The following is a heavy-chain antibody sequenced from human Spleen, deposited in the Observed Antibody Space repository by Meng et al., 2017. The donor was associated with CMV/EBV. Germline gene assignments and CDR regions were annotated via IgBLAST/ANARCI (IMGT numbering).Heavy chain of an antibody. CDR1: GFTFNTYA. J-gene: IGHJ6*02. Sequence: GGSLRLSCTASGFTFNTYAMHWVRQAPGKGLEWVSSISSSSSYIYYADSVKGRFTISRDNAKNSLYLQMNSLRAEDTAVYYCAGIAAAGTSKAYYYGMDVWGQGTTVTVSS. D-gene: IGHD6-13*01. CDR3: AGIAAAGTSKAYYYGMDV. CDR2: ISSSSSYI. V-gene: IGHV3-21*01.